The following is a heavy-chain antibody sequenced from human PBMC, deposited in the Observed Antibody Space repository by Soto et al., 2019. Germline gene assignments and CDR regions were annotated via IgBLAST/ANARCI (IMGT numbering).Heavy chain of an antibody. J-gene: IGHJ5*02. D-gene: IGHD2-2*01. CDR3: ATAVQGYCSRTSCHPWFDP. CDR2: IYPGDSDT. Sequence: GASLKISCKGSGYSFTSYWIGWGRQMPGKGLEWMGIIYPGDSDTRYSPSFQGQVTISADKSISTAYLQWSSLKASDTAMYYCATAVQGYCSRTSCHPWFDPWGQGTLVTVSS. CDR1: GYSFTSYW. V-gene: IGHV5-51*01.